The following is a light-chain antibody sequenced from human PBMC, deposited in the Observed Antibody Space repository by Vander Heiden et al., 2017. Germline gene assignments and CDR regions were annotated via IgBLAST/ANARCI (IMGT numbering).Light chain of an antibody. CDR3: SSYTSSRALV. J-gene: IGLJ2*01. V-gene: IGLV2-14*01. Sequence: SALTEPAAVPRSPGQSITISCTGTSSDVGGYNYVSWYQQHPGKAPKLMIYEVSNRPSGVSNRFSGSTSGNTASLTISGLQAEDEADYHCSSYTSSRALVFGGGTKLTVL. CDR1: SSDVGGYNY. CDR2: EVS.